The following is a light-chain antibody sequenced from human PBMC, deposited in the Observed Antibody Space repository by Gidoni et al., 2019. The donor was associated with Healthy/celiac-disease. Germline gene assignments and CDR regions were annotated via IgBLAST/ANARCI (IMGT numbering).Light chain of an antibody. J-gene: IGKJ1*01. Sequence: EIVMTQSPATLSVSPGERATLSCRASQSVSSNLAWYQQKPGQAPRLLIYGASTRATGIPARLSGSRSGAEFTLTISSLQSEDLAVYYCQQYNNWPPWTFGQGTKVEIK. CDR2: GAS. CDR1: QSVSSN. V-gene: IGKV3-15*01. CDR3: QQYNNWPPWT.